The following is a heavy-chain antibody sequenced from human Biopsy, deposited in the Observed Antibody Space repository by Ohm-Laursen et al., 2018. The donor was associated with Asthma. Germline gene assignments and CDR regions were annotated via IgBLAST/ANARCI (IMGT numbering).Heavy chain of an antibody. V-gene: IGHV1-69*05. J-gene: IGHJ6*02. D-gene: IGHD6-19*01. CDR3: ARCQVGYSSGWSLLLKKIYYSGMDV. Sequence: SSVKVSCKAPGGTFSNFAISWVRQAPGQGLEWLGGIMTVFGTTNYAQKFQGRVTITTDESTSTAYMEVTSLRSEDTVIYYCARCQVGYSSGWSLLLKKIYYSGMDVWGQGNAVTVSS. CDR1: GGTFSNFA. CDR2: IMTVFGTT.